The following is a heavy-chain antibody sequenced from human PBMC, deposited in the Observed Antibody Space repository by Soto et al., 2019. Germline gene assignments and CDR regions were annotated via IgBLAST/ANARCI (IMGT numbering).Heavy chain of an antibody. CDR2: ISGSGGGT. J-gene: IGHJ4*02. CDR3: AIFPSGGDGDFAY. Sequence: EVQLLESGGGLVQPGGSLRLSCSASGFTLSSYSMNWVRQAPGKGLEWVSSISGSGGGTYYAESVKGRYTISRDNSKNAVYLQMNSLRAEDTAVYYCAIFPSGGDGDFAYWGQGTLVTVFS. D-gene: IGHD4-17*01. CDR1: GFTLSSYS. V-gene: IGHV3-23*01.